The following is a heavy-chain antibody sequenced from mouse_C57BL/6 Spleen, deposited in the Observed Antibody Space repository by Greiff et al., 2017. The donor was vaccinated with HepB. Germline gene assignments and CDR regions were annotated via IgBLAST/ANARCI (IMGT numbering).Heavy chain of an antibody. CDR1: GYTFTSYW. J-gene: IGHJ1*03. CDR2: IDPSDSYT. D-gene: IGHD1-1*02. Sequence: QVQLKQPGAELVRPGTSVKLSCKASGYTFTSYWMHWVKQRPGQGLEWIGVIDPSDSYTNYNQKFKGKATLTVDTSSSTAYMQLSSLTSEDSAVYYCAKLVAWYFDVWGTGTTVTVSS. CDR3: AKLVAWYFDV. V-gene: IGHV1-59*01.